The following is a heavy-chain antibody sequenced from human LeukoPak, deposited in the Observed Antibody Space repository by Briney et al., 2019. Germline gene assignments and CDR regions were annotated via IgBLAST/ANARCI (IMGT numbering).Heavy chain of an antibody. D-gene: IGHD2-15*01. V-gene: IGHV1-18*01. CDR3: ARDPNPIVVVVAATPDFDY. CDR1: GGTFSSYA. CDR2: ISAYNGNT. J-gene: IGHJ4*02. Sequence: ASVKVSCNVSGGTFSSYAIIWVRQAPGQGLEWMGWISAYNGNTNYAQKLQGRVTMTTDTSTSTAYMELRSLRSDDTAVYYCARDPNPIVVVVAATPDFDYWGQGTLVTVSS.